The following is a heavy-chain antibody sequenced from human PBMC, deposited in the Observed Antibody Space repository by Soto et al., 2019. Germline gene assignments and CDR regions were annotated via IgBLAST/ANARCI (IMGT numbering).Heavy chain of an antibody. Sequence: EVQLVESGGGLVKPGGSLRLSCAASGFTFSNAWMSWVRQAPGKGLEWVGRIKSKTDGGTTDYAAPVKGRFTISRDDSENTLYLQMNSLKSEDMAVYYCTTACLGAGNYDNDYWGKGTLVTVSS. CDR1: GFTFSNAW. J-gene: IGHJ4*02. V-gene: IGHV3-15*01. D-gene: IGHD3-10*01. CDR3: TTACLGAGNYDNDY. CDR2: IKSKTDGGTT.